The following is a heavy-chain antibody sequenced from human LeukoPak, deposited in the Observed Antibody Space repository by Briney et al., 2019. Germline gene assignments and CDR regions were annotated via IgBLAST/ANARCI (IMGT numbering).Heavy chain of an antibody. J-gene: IGHJ4*02. Sequence: GESLKISCKGSGYSFTSYWIGWVRQMPGKGLEWMGIIYPGDSDTRYSPSFQGQVTISADKSISTAYLQWSSLKASDTATYYCARLSSTYYYDSSGYYFDYWGQGTLVTVSS. D-gene: IGHD3-22*01. CDR3: ARLSSTYYYDSSGYYFDY. CDR2: IYPGDSDT. V-gene: IGHV5-51*01. CDR1: GYSFTSYW.